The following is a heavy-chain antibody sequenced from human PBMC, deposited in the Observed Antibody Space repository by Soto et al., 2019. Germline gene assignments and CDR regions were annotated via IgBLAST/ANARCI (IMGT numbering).Heavy chain of an antibody. CDR3: ARDFLNVVPAAIPFDY. V-gene: IGHV6-1*01. CDR1: GDSVSSNSAA. CDR2: TYYRSKWYN. D-gene: IGHD2-2*02. J-gene: IGHJ4*02. Sequence: PSQTLSLTCAISGDSVSSNSAAWNWIRQSPSRGLEWLGRTYYRSKWYNDYAVSVKSRITINPDTSKNQFSLQLNSVTPEDTAVYYCARDFLNVVPAAIPFDYWGQGTLVTVSS.